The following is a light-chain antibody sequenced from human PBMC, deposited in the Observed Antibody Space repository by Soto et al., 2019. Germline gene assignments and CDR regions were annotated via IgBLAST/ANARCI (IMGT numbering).Light chain of an antibody. Sequence: EIVMTQSPATLSVSPGERATLSCRASQSVSSNLAWYQQKPGQAPRLLIYGASTRATGISARFSGSGSGTEVTLTFSSLQSEDFAVYYCQQYKNWPLTFGGGTKVEIK. V-gene: IGKV3-15*01. CDR2: GAS. J-gene: IGKJ4*01. CDR1: QSVSSN. CDR3: QQYKNWPLT.